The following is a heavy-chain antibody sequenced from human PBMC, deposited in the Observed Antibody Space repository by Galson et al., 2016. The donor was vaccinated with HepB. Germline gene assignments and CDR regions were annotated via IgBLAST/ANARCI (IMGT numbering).Heavy chain of an antibody. CDR3: AKVYSRTRYDWYGMDV. D-gene: IGHD1-1*01. Sequence: SLRLSCAASGFSFSSYAMTWVRQAPGKGLESVSGISDSGDETYYADSVKGRFAISRDNAKKTLWLQMNSLRAEDTAVYYCAKVYSRTRYDWYGMDVWGQGTTVTVSS. CDR1: GFSFSSYA. CDR2: ISDSGDET. J-gene: IGHJ6*02. V-gene: IGHV3-23*01.